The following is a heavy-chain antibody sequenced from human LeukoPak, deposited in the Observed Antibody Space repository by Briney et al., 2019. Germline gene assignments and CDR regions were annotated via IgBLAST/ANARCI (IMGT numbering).Heavy chain of an antibody. D-gene: IGHD5-12*01. Sequence: TSETLSLTCAVYGGSFSGYYWSWIRQPPGKGLEWIGEINHSGSTNYNPSLKSRVTISVDTSKNEISLKVTSVSAADTAVYYCASVALATSNFNYWGQGILVTVSS. CDR3: ASVALATSNFNY. J-gene: IGHJ4*02. CDR1: GGSFSGYY. V-gene: IGHV4-34*01. CDR2: INHSGST.